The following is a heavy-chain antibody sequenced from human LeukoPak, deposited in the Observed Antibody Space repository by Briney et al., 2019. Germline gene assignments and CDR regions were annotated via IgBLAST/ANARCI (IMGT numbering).Heavy chain of an antibody. J-gene: IGHJ3*02. Sequence: GGSLRLSCAASGFTFSNYDMHWVRQAPGKGLEWVSAIATAGDTYYPGSVKGRFTISRENAKNSLYLQMNSLRAEDTAVYYCARGVVGDAFDIWGQGTMVTVSS. CDR1: GFTFSNYD. V-gene: IGHV3-13*01. CDR3: ARGVVGDAFDI. D-gene: IGHD3-22*01. CDR2: IATAGDT.